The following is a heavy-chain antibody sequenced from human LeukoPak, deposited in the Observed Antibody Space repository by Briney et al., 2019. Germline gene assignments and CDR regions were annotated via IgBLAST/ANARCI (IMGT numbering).Heavy chain of an antibody. Sequence: GGSPRLSCTASGFTFGDYAMSWVRQAPGKGLEWVGFIRSKAYGGTTEYAASVKGRFTISRDDSKSIAYLQMNSLKTEDTAVYYCTRTPWGYQLSNPLYYFDYWGQGTLVTVSS. J-gene: IGHJ4*02. CDR1: GFTFGDYA. CDR2: IRSKAYGGTT. CDR3: TRTPWGYQLSNPLYYFDY. D-gene: IGHD2-2*01. V-gene: IGHV3-49*04.